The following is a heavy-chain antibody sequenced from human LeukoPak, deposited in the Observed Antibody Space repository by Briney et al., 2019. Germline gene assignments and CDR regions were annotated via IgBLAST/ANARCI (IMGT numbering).Heavy chain of an antibody. V-gene: IGHV4-61*02. CDR3: ARYCGGDCYSYYFDY. D-gene: IGHD2-21*02. Sequence: SETLSLXCTVSGGSISSGSYYWSWIRQPAGKGLEWIGRIYTSGITNYNPSLKSRVTISVDTSKYQFSLKLSSVTAADTAVYYCARYCGGDCYSYYFDYWGQGTLVTVSS. J-gene: IGHJ4*02. CDR2: IYTSGIT. CDR1: GGSISSGSYY.